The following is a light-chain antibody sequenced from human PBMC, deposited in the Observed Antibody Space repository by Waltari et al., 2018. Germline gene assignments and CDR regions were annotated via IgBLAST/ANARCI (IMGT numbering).Light chain of an antibody. J-gene: IGKJ2*01. V-gene: IGKV3-15*01. CDR1: QSVSSN. Sequence: EIVMTQSPATLSVSPGDRATLSCRASQSVSSNLAWYQQKPGQAPRLLIYGASTRATGIPARFSGSGSGTEFTLTISSLQSEDFAVYYCQQYNNWPPKEYTFGQGTKLEIK. CDR2: GAS. CDR3: QQYNNWPPKEYT.